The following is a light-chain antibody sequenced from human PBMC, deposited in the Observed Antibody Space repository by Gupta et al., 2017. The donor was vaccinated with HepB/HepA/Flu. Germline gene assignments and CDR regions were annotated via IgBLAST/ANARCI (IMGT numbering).Light chain of an antibody. CDR1: QTSSNY. J-gene: IGKJ1*01. CDR3: QQSYHTRS. V-gene: IGKV1-39*01. CDR2: AAS. Sequence: DIQMTPSPSSLSASVGDRITNPFRASQTSSNYLNWYQQKPGKAPKVLIYAASNLQSGVPSRFSGSGSGTDFTLTINSLQPEDVGTYYCQQSYHTRSFGQGTKVEIK.